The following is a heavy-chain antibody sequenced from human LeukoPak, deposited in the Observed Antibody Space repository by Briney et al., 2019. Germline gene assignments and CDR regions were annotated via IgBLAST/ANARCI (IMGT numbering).Heavy chain of an antibody. CDR3: ARVYSLGQFDY. V-gene: IGHV4-39*07. J-gene: IGHJ4*02. CDR2: IYYSGST. D-gene: IGHD2-8*01. Sequence: PSETLSLTCTVSGGSISSSSYYWGWLRQPPGKGLEWIGSIYYSGSTYYNPSLKSRVTISVDTSKNQFSLKLSSVTAADTAVYYCARVYSLGQFDYWGQGTLVTVSS. CDR1: GGSISSSSYY.